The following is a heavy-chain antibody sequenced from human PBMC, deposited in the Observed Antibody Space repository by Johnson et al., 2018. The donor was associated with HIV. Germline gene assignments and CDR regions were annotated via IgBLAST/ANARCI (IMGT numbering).Heavy chain of an antibody. D-gene: IGHD2-8*01. Sequence: VQLVESGGGLVQPGGSLRLSCAASDFTVGSIYMSWVRQAPGKGLEWVSLLYSGGNTYYAASIKGRFTISRAHSKNTLYLQMNNVRAEDTAVYYCARDGNAGYCTNGVCYNDAYDIWGQGVMVTVSS. V-gene: IGHV3-66*01. CDR1: DFTVGSIY. CDR3: ARDGNAGYCTNGVCYNDAYDI. CDR2: LYSGGNT. J-gene: IGHJ3*02.